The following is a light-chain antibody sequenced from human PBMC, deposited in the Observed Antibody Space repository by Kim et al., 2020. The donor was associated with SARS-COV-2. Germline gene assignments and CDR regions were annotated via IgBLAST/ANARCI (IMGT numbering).Light chain of an antibody. CDR2: EVS. V-gene: IGLV2-8*01. J-gene: IGLJ3*02. Sequence: GQSVTISCTGTSSDVGGYNYVSWYQQHPGKAPKLMSYEVSKRPSGVPDRFSCSKSGNTASLTVSGLQAEDEADYYCNSYAGSNNWVFGGGTQLTVL. CDR3: NSYAGSNNWV. CDR1: SSDVGGYNY.